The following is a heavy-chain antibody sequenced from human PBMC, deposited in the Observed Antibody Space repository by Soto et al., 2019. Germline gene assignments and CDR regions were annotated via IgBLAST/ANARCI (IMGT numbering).Heavy chain of an antibody. D-gene: IGHD5-12*01. CDR3: ARGVGYSGYDPLLPDY. Sequence: SVKVSCKASGGTFSIYAISGVRQAPVQGLEWMGGIIPIFGTANYAQKFQGRVTITADESTSTAYMELSSLRSEDTAVYYCARGVGYSGYDPLLPDYWGQGTLVTVSS. CDR1: GGTFSIYA. J-gene: IGHJ4*02. V-gene: IGHV1-69*13. CDR2: IIPIFGTA.